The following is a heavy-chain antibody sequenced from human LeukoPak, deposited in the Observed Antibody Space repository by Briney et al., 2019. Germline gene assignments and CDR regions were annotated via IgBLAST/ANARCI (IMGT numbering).Heavy chain of an antibody. CDR1: GGSISSYY. D-gene: IGHD1-26*01. CDR2: IYTSGST. CDR3: ARGIGGDRSLYWYFDL. J-gene: IGHJ2*01. Sequence: SETLSLTCTVSGGSISSYYWSWIRQPAGKGLEWNGRIYTSGSTNYNPSLKSRVTMSVDTSKNQFSLKLSSVTAADTAVYYCARGIGGDRSLYWYFDLWGRGTLVTVSS. V-gene: IGHV4-4*07.